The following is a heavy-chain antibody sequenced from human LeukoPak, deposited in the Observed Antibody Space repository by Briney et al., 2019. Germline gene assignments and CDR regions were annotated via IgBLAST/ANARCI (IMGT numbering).Heavy chain of an antibody. Sequence: ASVQVSCKASGYTFTSYDINWVRQATGKGLEWMGWMNHNSGNTGYAQKFQGRVTMTRNTSISTAYMELSSLRSEDTAVYYCAREQARYNWFDPWGQGTLVTVSS. CDR1: GYTFTSYD. CDR3: AREQARYNWFDP. CDR2: MNHNSGNT. J-gene: IGHJ5*02. V-gene: IGHV1-8*01.